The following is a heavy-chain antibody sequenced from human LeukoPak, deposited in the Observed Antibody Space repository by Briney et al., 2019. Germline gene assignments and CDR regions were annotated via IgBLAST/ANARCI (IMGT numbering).Heavy chain of an antibody. CDR1: GGSISSYY. J-gene: IGHJ4*02. Sequence: PSETLSLTCTVSGGSISSYYWSWIRQPPGKGLEWIAYIHHSGSTNYNNSLKSRVTISVDTSKNQFSLKLSSVTAADTAVYYCARRVGDKDYFDYWGQGTLVTVST. D-gene: IGHD1-26*01. CDR3: ARRVGDKDYFDY. CDR2: IHHSGST. V-gene: IGHV4-59*01.